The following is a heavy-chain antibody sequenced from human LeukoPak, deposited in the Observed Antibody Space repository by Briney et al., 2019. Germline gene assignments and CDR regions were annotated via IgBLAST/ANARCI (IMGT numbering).Heavy chain of an antibody. D-gene: IGHD4-17*01. V-gene: IGHV1-69*05. Sequence: SVKVSCKASGGSFNDYAFSWVRQAPGQGLEWMGGIIPLFGTPIYAQQFQGRFTITTDESTSTAYMELSSLTSEDTAVYYCARERTTETTWGYFDYWGQGTLITVSS. CDR1: GGSFNDYA. J-gene: IGHJ4*02. CDR2: IIPLFGTP. CDR3: ARERTTETTWGYFDY.